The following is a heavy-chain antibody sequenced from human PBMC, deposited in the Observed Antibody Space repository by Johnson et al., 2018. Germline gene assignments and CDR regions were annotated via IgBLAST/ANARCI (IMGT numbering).Heavy chain of an antibody. D-gene: IGHD3-10*01. CDR3: SSLAAGGSGSYWVDG. Sequence: QVQLQESGPGLVKPSETLSLTCTVSGGSISSYYWSWIWQPPGKGLEWIGYIYYSGSTNYNPSLKSRVTISGDTSKNQFSPKLNPVTAADPAVYYCSSLAAGGSGSYWVDGWGKGTTVTVSS. V-gene: IGHV4-59*01. J-gene: IGHJ6*04. CDR1: GGSISSYY. CDR2: IYYSGST.